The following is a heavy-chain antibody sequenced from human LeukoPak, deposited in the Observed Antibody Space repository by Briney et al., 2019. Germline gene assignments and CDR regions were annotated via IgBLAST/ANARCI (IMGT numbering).Heavy chain of an antibody. CDR3: ARDWGYVVDY. V-gene: IGHV1-18*01. CDR2: IRADNGNT. CDR1: GYRFSSYG. J-gene: IGHJ4*02. D-gene: IGHD3-16*01. Sequence: ASVKVSCKASGYRFSSYGITWVRQAPGQGLEWMGWIRADNGNTNYAQKFQGRLTVTTDSSMSTAYMELRSLTSDDTALYYCARDWGYVVDYWGQGTLVTVSS.